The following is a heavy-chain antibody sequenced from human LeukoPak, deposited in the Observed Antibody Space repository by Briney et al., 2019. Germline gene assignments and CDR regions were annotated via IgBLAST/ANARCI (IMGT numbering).Heavy chain of an antibody. V-gene: IGHV1-69*13. J-gene: IGHJ4*02. Sequence: SVKVSCKASGGTFSSYAISWVRQAPGQGLEWMGGIIPIFGTANYAQRFQGRVTITADESTSTAYMELSSLRSEDTAVYYCAREEEAWQLARSYWGQETLVTVPS. CDR2: IIPIFGTA. D-gene: IGHD6-6*01. CDR3: AREEEAWQLARSY. CDR1: GGTFSSYA.